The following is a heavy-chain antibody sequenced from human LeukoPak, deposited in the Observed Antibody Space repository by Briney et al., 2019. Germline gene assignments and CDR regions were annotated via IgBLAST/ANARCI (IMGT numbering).Heavy chain of an antibody. V-gene: IGHV1-24*01. CDR1: GNTFTDLS. D-gene: IGHD2/OR15-2a*01. CDR3: ATDFYRGRQFDY. Sequence: ASVKVSCKVSGNTFTDLSMNWVRQAPGKGLEWMGGFDPEDVETVYAQKFQGRVTMTEDTSTATAYMELSSLRPDDTAVYYCATDFYRGRQFDYWGQGTLVTVSS. J-gene: IGHJ4*02. CDR2: FDPEDVET.